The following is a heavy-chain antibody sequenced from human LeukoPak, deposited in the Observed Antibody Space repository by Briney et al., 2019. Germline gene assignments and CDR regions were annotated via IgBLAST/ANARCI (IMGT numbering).Heavy chain of an antibody. CDR2: IWYDGSYK. Sequence: GRSLRLSCAVSGYTFSSHGMHWVRQAPGKGLEWVAAIWYDGSYKYYADSVKGRFTISRDNSKNTLYLQMNSLRAEDTAVYYCARDSSSDGMDVWGQGTTVTVSS. CDR3: ARDSSSDGMDV. D-gene: IGHD6-6*01. CDR1: GYTFSSHG. J-gene: IGHJ6*02. V-gene: IGHV3-33*01.